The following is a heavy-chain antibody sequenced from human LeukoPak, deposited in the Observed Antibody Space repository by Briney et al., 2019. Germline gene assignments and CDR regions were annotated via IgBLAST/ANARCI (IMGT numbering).Heavy chain of an antibody. CDR2: INHSGST. CDR1: SGSFSGYY. Sequence: PSETLSLTCAVYSGSFSGYYWSWIRQPPGKGLEWIGEINHSGSTNYNPSLKRRVTISVDTSKNQFSLKLSSVTAADTAVYYCARGIVALSYWGQGTLVTVSS. J-gene: IGHJ4*02. V-gene: IGHV4-34*01. D-gene: IGHD3-22*01. CDR3: ARGIVALSY.